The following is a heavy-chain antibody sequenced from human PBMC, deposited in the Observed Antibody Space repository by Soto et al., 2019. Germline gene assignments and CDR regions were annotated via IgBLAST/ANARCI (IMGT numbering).Heavy chain of an antibody. CDR2: INHSGST. Sequence: QVQLQQWGAGLLKPSETLSLTCAVYGGSFSDYYWSWIRQPPGKGLEWIGEINHSGSTNYNPSLKSRVTISVDTSKNQFSLKLSSVIAADTAVYYCARGRSTMVRGDRWYNWFDPWGQGTLVTVSS. D-gene: IGHD3-10*01. J-gene: IGHJ5*02. CDR1: GGSFSDYY. CDR3: ARGRSTMVRGDRWYNWFDP. V-gene: IGHV4-34*01.